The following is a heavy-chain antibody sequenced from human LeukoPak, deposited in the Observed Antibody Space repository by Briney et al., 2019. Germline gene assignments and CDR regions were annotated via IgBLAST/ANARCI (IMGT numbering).Heavy chain of an antibody. J-gene: IGHJ4*02. CDR3: ARSIAALENDY. Sequence: SETLSLTCTVSGGSISSYYWSWIRQPPGKGLEWIGYIYYSGSTNYNPSLKRRVTISVDTSKNQFSLKLGSVTAADTAVYYCARSIAALENDYWGQGTLVTVSS. V-gene: IGHV4-59*01. D-gene: IGHD6-6*01. CDR2: IYYSGST. CDR1: GGSISSYY.